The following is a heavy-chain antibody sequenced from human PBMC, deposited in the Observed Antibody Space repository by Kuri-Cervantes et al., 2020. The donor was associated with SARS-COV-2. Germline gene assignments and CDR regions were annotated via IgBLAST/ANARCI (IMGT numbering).Heavy chain of an antibody. D-gene: IGHD3-3*01. CDR2: IRSKAYGGTT. V-gene: IGHV3-49*04. Sequence: GGSLRLSCAASGFTFSSYAMHWVRQAPGKGLEWVGFIRSKAYGGTTEYAASVKGRFTISRDDSKSIAYLQMNSLKTEDTAVYYCTSENFWSGYSDYWGQGTLVTVSS. CDR3: TSENFWSGYSDY. CDR1: GFTFSSYA. J-gene: IGHJ4*02.